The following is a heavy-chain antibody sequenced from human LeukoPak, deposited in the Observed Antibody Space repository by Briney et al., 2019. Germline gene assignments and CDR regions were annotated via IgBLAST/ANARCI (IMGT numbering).Heavy chain of an antibody. CDR1: GGSLSSYY. J-gene: IGHJ4*02. V-gene: IGHV4-59*01. Sequence: SETLSLTCTVSGGSLSSYYWSWIRQPPGKGLEWIGYIYYSGSAKYNPSLKSRVTISVDTSKNQFSLKLSSVTAGDTAVYYCARAPGIAAAGTHFDFWGQGTLVTVSS. CDR3: ARAPGIAAAGTHFDF. CDR2: IYYSGSA. D-gene: IGHD6-13*01.